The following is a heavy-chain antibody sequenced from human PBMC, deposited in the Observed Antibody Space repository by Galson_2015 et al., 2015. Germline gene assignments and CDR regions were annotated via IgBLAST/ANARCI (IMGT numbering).Heavy chain of an antibody. V-gene: IGHV3-48*02. D-gene: IGHD3-16*01. CDR2: ISSSSSTI. CDR3: ARDSLSWASAPPHFDY. J-gene: IGHJ4*02. CDR1: GFTFSSYS. Sequence: SLRLSCAASGFTFSSYSMNWVRQAPGKGLEWVSYISSSSSTIYYADSVKGRFTISRDNAKNSLYLQMNSLRDEDTAVYYCARDSLSWASAPPHFDYWGQGTLVTVSS.